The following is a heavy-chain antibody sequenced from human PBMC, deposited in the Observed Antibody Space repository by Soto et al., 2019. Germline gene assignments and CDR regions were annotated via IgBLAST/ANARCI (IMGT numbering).Heavy chain of an antibody. J-gene: IGHJ4*02. CDR2: ISWNSGNI. Sequence: EVQLEESGGALVQPGRSLRLSCAASGFTFDDYAMHWVRQVLGKGLEWVSSISWNSGNIGYADSVKGRFTTSRDNAKNSIYLQMISLRPEDTALYYCVRSKGGYSDGTPFDYWGQGTLVTVSS. D-gene: IGHD5-18*01. CDR1: GFTFDDYA. V-gene: IGHV3-9*01. CDR3: VRSKGGYSDGTPFDY.